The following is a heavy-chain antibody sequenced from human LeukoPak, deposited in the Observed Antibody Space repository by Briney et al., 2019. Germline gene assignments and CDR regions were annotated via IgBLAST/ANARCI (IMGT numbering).Heavy chain of an antibody. J-gene: IGHJ4*02. Sequence: GGSLRLSCAASGFTFSSYAMSWVRQAPGKGLEWVSGISSSGSGGSTYYADSVKGRFTISRDNSRNTLYLEMSNLRAEDTAIYYCAKDETLSGINYFAYWGQGTLVTVSS. CDR2: ISSSGSGGST. CDR1: GFTFSSYA. CDR3: AKDETLSGINYFAY. D-gene: IGHD1-20*01. V-gene: IGHV3-23*01.